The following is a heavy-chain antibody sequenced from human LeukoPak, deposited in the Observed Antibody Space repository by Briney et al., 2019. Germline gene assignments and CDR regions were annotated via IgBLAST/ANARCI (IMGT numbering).Heavy chain of an antibody. D-gene: IGHD2-21*02. Sequence: ASVKVSCKASGGTFSGYAISWVRQAPGQGLEWMGGIIPIFGTANYAQKFQGRVTITADESTSTAYMELSSLRSEDTAVYYCARHRLLLNSRVDYWGQGTLVTVSS. J-gene: IGHJ4*02. CDR1: GGTFSGYA. CDR3: ARHRLLLNSRVDY. V-gene: IGHV1-69*13. CDR2: IIPIFGTA.